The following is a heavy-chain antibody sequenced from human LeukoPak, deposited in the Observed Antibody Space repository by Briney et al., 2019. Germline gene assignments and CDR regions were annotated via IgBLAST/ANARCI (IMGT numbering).Heavy chain of an antibody. Sequence: GESLKISCTGSGYNFSSYWIVWVRQMPGKGLEWVGIIYPGDSDTRYSPSFQGQVTISADKSISTAYLQWSSLKASDTAMYYCARHIAARPLDYWGQGTLVTVSS. J-gene: IGHJ4*02. CDR1: GYNFSSYW. CDR3: ARHIAARPLDY. D-gene: IGHD6-6*01. CDR2: IYPGDSDT. V-gene: IGHV5-51*01.